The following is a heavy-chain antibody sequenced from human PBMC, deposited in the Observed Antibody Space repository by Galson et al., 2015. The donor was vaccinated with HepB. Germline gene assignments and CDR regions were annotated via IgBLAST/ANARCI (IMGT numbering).Heavy chain of an antibody. D-gene: IGHD2-2*01. J-gene: IGHJ4*02. CDR1: GFTFTSYA. CDR3: AKGPLAGCSGARCYYLDS. Sequence: SLRLSCAASGFTFTSYAMNWVRQAPGKGREWISSITGGVSDTYHANSVKGRFTISRDNTKNTLYLQMNGLEVEDTAVYYCAKGPLAGCSGARCYYLDSWGQGNLVTVSS. V-gene: IGHV3-23*01. CDR2: ITGGVSDT.